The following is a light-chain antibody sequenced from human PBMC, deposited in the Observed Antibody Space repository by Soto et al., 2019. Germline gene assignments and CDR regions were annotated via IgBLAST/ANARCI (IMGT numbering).Light chain of an antibody. CDR2: EVS. J-gene: IGLJ3*02. CDR1: SSDVGGYNY. Sequence: QSVLTQPASVSGSPGQSITISCTGTSSDVGGYNYVSWYQQHPGKAPKLIIYEVSNRPSGVSNRFSGSKSGNTASLTISGXXXXXXAXXXCSSYTPSSTGVFGGGTKLTVL. V-gene: IGLV2-14*01. CDR3: SSYTPSSTGV.